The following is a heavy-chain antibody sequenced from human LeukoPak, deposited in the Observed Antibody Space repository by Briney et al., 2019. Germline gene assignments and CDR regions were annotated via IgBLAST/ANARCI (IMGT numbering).Heavy chain of an antibody. V-gene: IGHV3-23*01. J-gene: IGHJ4*02. CDR1: GGSFSGYY. CDR2: ISGSGGST. Sequence: QPSETLSLTCAVYGGSFSGYYWSWIRQPPGKGLEWVSAISGSGGSTYYADSVKGRFTISRDNSKNTLYLQMNSLRAEDTAVYYCAKDPGPFDYWGQGTLVTVSS. CDR3: AKDPGPFDY.